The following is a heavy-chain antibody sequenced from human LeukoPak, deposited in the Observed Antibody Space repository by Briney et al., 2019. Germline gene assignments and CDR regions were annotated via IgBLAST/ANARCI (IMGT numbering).Heavy chain of an antibody. J-gene: IGHJ6*03. CDR1: GYTFTSYG. V-gene: IGHV1-18*01. D-gene: IGHD2-2*01. CDR3: AREGGCSSTSCYGYYYYYMDV. Sequence: ASVKVSCKASGYTFTSYGISWVRQAPGQGLEWMGWISAYNGNTNYAQKLQGRVTITTDESTSTAYMELSSLRSEDTAVYYCAREGGCSSTSCYGYYYYYMDVWGKGTTVTVSS. CDR2: ISAYNGNT.